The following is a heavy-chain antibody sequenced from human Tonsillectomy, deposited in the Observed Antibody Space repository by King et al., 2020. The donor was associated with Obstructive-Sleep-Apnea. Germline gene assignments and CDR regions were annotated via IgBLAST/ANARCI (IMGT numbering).Heavy chain of an antibody. J-gene: IGHJ4*02. V-gene: IGHV3-15*01. Sequence: QLVQSGGGLVKPGGSLRLSCAASGFTFSNAWMSWVRQAPGKGLEWVGRIKSKSDGGTTDYAAPVKGRFTISRGDSKNTLYLQMNSLKTEDTAVYYCTPEELGGEQNYCDYWGQGTLVTVST. D-gene: IGHD3-10*01. CDR3: TPEELGGEQNYCDY. CDR2: IKSKSDGGTT. CDR1: GFTFSNAW.